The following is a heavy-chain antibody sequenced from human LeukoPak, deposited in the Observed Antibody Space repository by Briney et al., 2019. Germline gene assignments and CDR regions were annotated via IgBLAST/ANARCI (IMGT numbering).Heavy chain of an antibody. V-gene: IGHV4-31*03. CDR1: GGSISSGGYY. J-gene: IGHJ4*02. D-gene: IGHD4-23*01. CDR3: ARDRGGLDY. Sequence: SETLSLTCTVSGGSISSGGYYWSWIRQHPGKGLEWIGYVYYSGSTYYNPSLKSRVTISVDTSRTQFSLKLSSVTAADTAVYYCARDRGGLDYWGQGTLVTVSS. CDR2: VYYSGST.